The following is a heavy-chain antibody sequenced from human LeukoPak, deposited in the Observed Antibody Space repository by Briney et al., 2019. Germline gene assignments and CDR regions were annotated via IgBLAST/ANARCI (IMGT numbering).Heavy chain of an antibody. CDR3: ARDSASGDYRLDS. Sequence: GGSLRLSCAASGFRFSSYSMNWVRQAPGKGLEWVSYMSGDSDIIDYADSVKGRFTISRDNARNSLYLQMNSLRDEDTAVYYCARDSASGDYRLDSWGQGTLVTVSS. CDR2: MSGDSDII. CDR1: GFRFSSYS. J-gene: IGHJ5*01. D-gene: IGHD4-17*01. V-gene: IGHV3-48*02.